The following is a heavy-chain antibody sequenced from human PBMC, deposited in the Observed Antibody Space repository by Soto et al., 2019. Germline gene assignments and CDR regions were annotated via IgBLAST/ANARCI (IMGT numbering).Heavy chain of an antibody. D-gene: IGHD3-10*01. V-gene: IGHV3-11*05. J-gene: IGHJ5*02. CDR3: ARDQEDYYGSGSYSVNWFDP. Sequence: PGGSLRLSCAASGFTFSDYYMSWIRQAPGKGLEWVSYISSSSSYTNYADSVKGRFTISRDNAKNSLYLQMNSLRAEDTAVYYCARDQEDYYGSGSYSVNWFDPWGQGTLVTVSS. CDR1: GFTFSDYY. CDR2: ISSSSSYT.